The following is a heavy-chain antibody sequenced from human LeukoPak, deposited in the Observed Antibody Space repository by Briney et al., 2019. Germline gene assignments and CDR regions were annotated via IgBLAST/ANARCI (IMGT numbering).Heavy chain of an antibody. Sequence: SVKVSCKASGFTFTSSAVQWVRQARGQRLEWIGWIVVGSGNTNYAQKFQERVTITRDMSTSTAYMELSSLRSEDTAVYYCAAVPYGRYYDSSGYYHRGGQGTLVTVSS. CDR3: AAVPYGRYYDSSGYYHR. CDR2: IVVGSGNT. D-gene: IGHD3-22*01. J-gene: IGHJ4*02. V-gene: IGHV1-58*01. CDR1: GFTFTSSA.